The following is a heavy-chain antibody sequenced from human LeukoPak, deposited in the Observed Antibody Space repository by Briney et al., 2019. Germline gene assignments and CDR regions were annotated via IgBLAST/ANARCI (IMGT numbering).Heavy chain of an antibody. V-gene: IGHV3-23*01. D-gene: IGHD3-10*01. J-gene: IGHJ4*02. Sequence: PGGSLRLSCADSGFTFSNDAMSWGREAPGEGLEWVSTISGSDGSTTYADSVKGRFTISRDNSKNTLYLQMNSLRAEDTAVYYCAKHRLGSKAKDYWGQGTLVTVSS. CDR2: ISGSDGST. CDR3: AKHRLGSKAKDY. CDR1: GFTFSNDA.